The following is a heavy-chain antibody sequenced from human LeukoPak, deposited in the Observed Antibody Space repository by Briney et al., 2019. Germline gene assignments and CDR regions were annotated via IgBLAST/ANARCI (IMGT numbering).Heavy chain of an antibody. J-gene: IGHJ4*02. CDR2: ISYDGSNK. D-gene: IGHD6-13*01. CDR1: GFTFSSYE. CDR3: AREAAAGTSKWETDY. Sequence: GGSLRLSCAASGFTFSSYEMNWVRQAPGKGLEWVAVISYDGSNKYYADSVKGRFTISRDNSKNTLYLQMNSLRAEDTAVYYCAREAAAGTSKWETDYWGQGTLVTVSS. V-gene: IGHV3-30-3*01.